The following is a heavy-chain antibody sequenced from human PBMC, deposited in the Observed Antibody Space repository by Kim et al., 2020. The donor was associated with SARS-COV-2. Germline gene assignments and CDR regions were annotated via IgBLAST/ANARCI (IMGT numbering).Heavy chain of an antibody. V-gene: IGHV1-8*01. J-gene: IGHJ3*02. CDR3: ARVLEGPYDAFDI. Sequence: YAQKFQGRVTMTRNTSISTAYMELSSLRSEDTAVYYCARVLEGPYDAFDIWGQGTMVTVSS.